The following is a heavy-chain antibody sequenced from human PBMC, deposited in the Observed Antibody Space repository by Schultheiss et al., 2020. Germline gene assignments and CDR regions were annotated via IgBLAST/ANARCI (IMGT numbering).Heavy chain of an antibody. CDR1: GGSFSGYY. D-gene: IGHD6-13*01. CDR3: ARLPLRAAALFGAFDI. Sequence: SQTLSLTCAVYGGSFSGYYWSWIRQPPGKGLEWIGEINHSGSTYYNPSLKSRVTISVDTSKNQFSLKLSSVTAADTAVYYCARLPLRAAALFGAFDIWGQGTMVTVSS. J-gene: IGHJ3*02. V-gene: IGHV4-34*01. CDR2: INHSGST.